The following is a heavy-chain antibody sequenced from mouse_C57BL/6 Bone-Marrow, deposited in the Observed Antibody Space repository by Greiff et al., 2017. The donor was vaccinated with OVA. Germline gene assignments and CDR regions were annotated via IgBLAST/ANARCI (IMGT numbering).Heavy chain of an antibody. D-gene: IGHD4-1*01. V-gene: IGHV1-72*01. Sequence: QVQLKQPGAELVKPGASVKLSCKASGYTFTSYWMHWVKQRPGRGLEWIGRIDPNSGGTKYNEKFKSKATLTVDKPSSTAYMQLSSLTSEDSAVYYCAIANWDYAMDYWGQGTSVTVSS. J-gene: IGHJ4*01. CDR3: AIANWDYAMDY. CDR2: IDPNSGGT. CDR1: GYTFTSYW.